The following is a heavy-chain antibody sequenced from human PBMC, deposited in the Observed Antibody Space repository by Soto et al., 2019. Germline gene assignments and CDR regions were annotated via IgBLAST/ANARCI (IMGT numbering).Heavy chain of an antibody. D-gene: IGHD5-18*01. J-gene: IGHJ4*02. V-gene: IGHV4-4*07. CDR2: IFSSGST. Sequence: SETLSLTCTVSGGSINTFYWSWVRQPAGKGLEWIGRIFSSGSTSFNPSLESRVAMSVDTSKNHFSLNLSSVTAADMAVYYCAREGSYGAYNFAHGIQLWSFDFWGQGALVTVSS. CDR3: AREGSYGAYNFAHGIQLWSFDF. CDR1: GGSINTFY.